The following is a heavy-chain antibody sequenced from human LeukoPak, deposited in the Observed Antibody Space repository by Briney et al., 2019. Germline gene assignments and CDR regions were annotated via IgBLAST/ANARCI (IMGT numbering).Heavy chain of an antibody. V-gene: IGHV3-23*01. CDR1: GFTFGTYA. J-gene: IGHJ4*02. CDR3: AKDNKAGSYFDY. Sequence: GGSLRLSCAASGFTFGTYAMNWVRQAPGKGLEWVSGLYGNGVTRYYADSVKGRFTISRDNSRNTLYLQMNSLRAEDTAVYYCAKDNKAGSYFDYWGQGTLVTVSS. D-gene: IGHD1-26*01. CDR2: LYGNGVTR.